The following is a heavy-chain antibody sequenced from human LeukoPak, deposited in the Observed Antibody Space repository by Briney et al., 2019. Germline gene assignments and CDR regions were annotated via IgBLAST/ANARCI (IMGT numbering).Heavy chain of an antibody. CDR2: IYYSGST. CDR1: GGSISSYY. V-gene: IGHV4-59*01. J-gene: IGHJ4*02. Sequence: SETLSLTCTVSGGSISSYYWSWIRQPPGKGLEWIGYIYYSGSTNYNPSLKSRVTISVDTSKNQFSLKLSSVTAADTAVYYCAGSSVDIVATIEGFDYWGQGTLVTVSS. D-gene: IGHD5-12*01. CDR3: AGSSVDIVATIEGFDY.